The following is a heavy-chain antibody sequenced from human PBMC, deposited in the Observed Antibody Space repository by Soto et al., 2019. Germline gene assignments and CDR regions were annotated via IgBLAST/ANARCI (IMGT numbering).Heavy chain of an antibody. CDR1: GYTFTSYD. V-gene: IGHV1-8*01. J-gene: IGHJ6*02. D-gene: IGHD5-12*01. Sequence: GASVKVSCKASGYTFTSYDINWVRQATGQGLEWMGWMNPNSGNTGYAQKFQGRVTMTRNTSISTAYMELSSLRSEDTAVYYCARGKWMEMATINNYYYYGMDVWGQGTTVTVSS. CDR3: ARGKWMEMATINNYYYYGMDV. CDR2: MNPNSGNT.